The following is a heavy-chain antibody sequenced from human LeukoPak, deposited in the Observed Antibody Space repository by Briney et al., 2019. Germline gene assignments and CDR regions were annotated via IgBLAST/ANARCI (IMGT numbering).Heavy chain of an antibody. J-gene: IGHJ4*02. CDR1: GFTFSTYA. D-gene: IGHD3-22*01. Sequence: GGSLRLSCAASGFTFSTYAMNWVRQAPGKGLEWVSSITSSSSYIYYADSVKGRFTISRDNAENSLYLQMNSLRAEDTAVYYCARVQDSIGYYYRFDYWGQRTLVTVSS. CDR3: ARVQDSIGYYYRFDY. CDR2: ITSSSSYI. V-gene: IGHV3-21*01.